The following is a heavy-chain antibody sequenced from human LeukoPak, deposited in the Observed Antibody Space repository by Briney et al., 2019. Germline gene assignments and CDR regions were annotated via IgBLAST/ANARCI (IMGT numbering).Heavy chain of an antibody. CDR1: GFTVSSNY. D-gene: IGHD2-2*01. CDR2: IYSGGST. CDR3: ARGSGYCSSTSCYQYYYYGMDA. Sequence: GGSLRLSCAASGFTVSSNYMSWVRQAPGKGLEWVSVIYSGGSTYYADSVKGRFTISRDNSKNTLYLQMNSLRAEDTAVYYCARGSGYCSSTSCYQYYYYGMDAWGQGTTVTVSS. V-gene: IGHV3-66*01. J-gene: IGHJ6*02.